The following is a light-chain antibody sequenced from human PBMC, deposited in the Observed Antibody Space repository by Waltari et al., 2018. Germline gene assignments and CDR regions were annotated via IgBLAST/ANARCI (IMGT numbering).Light chain of an antibody. CDR1: QGISSY. J-gene: IGKJ4*01. CDR2: AAS. Sequence: DIQLTQSPSFLSASVGDRVTITCRASQGISSYLTWFQQKPGKAPKLLIYAASTLQSGVPSRFSGSGSGTEFTLTISSLQPEDFATYYCHQVNTYPLTFGGGTKLEIQ. CDR3: HQVNTYPLT. V-gene: IGKV1-9*01.